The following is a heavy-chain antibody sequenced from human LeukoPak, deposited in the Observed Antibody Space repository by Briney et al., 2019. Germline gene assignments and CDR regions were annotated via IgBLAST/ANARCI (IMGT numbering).Heavy chain of an antibody. CDR2: ISQSGST. V-gene: IGHV4-39*02. J-gene: IGHJ6*03. Sequence: SETLSLTCTVSGGSMSSSSYYWGWIRQSPGKGLEWIGEISQSGSTLYNPSLKSRVTISLDTSKSHFSLKLTSVTAADTAMYYCARGSAYYYSYMDVWGNGTAVTVSS. CDR1: GGSMSSSSYY. CDR3: ARGSAYYYSYMDV.